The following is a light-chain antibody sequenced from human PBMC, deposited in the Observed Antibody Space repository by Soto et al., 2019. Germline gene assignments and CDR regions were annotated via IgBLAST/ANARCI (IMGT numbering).Light chain of an antibody. J-gene: IGKJ3*01. Sequence: IQLTQSPSSLSASVGDRVTITCRASQGISSYLGWYQQKPGKAPKLRIYAASTLQSGVPSRFSGSGSGTDFTLTISSLQPEDFATYYCQQLNSYPPGTFGPGTKVDIK. CDR1: QGISSY. V-gene: IGKV1-9*01. CDR3: QQLNSYPPGT. CDR2: AAS.